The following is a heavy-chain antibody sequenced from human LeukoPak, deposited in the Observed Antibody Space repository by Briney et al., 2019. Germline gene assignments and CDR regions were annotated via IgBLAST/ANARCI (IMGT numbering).Heavy chain of an antibody. Sequence: GGSLRLSCAASGFTFSDYAMSWVRQAPGKGLEWVSTISGSGGSTYYADSVKGRFSISRDNSKNTLYLQMNSLRAEDTAIYYCAKDRRAMAVAGTTVDYWGQGILVTVSS. D-gene: IGHD6-19*01. V-gene: IGHV3-23*01. CDR2: ISGSGGST. J-gene: IGHJ4*02. CDR3: AKDRRAMAVAGTTVDY. CDR1: GFTFSDYA.